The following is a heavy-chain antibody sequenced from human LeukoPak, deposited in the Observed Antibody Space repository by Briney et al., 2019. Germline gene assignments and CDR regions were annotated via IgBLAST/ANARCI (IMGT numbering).Heavy chain of an antibody. D-gene: IGHD3-10*01. CDR2: IWYDGSNK. J-gene: IGHJ5*02. CDR1: GFTFSSYG. CDR3: ARDGGDYYGSGSYPPWFDP. Sequence: GGSLRLSCAASGFTFSSYGMHWVRQAPGKGLERVAVIWYDGSNKYYADSVKGRFTISRDNSKNTLYLQMNSLRAEDTAVYYCARDGGDYYGSGSYPPWFDPWGQGTLVTVSS. V-gene: IGHV3-33*01.